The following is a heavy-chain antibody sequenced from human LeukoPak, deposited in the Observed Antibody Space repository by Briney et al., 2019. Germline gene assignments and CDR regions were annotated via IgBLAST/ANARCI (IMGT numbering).Heavy chain of an antibody. Sequence: SETLSLTCAVYGGSFSGYYWSWIRLPPGKGLEWIGEINHSGSTNYNPSLKSRVTISVDTSKNQFSLKLSSVTAADTAVYYCARGTRGVTAMVTGFDYWGQGTLVTVSS. CDR3: ARGTRGVTAMVTGFDY. CDR1: GGSFSGYY. J-gene: IGHJ4*02. CDR2: INHSGST. V-gene: IGHV4-34*01. D-gene: IGHD5-18*01.